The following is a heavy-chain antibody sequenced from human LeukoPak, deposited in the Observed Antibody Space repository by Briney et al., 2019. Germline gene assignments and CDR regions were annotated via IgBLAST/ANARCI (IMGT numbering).Heavy chain of an antibody. D-gene: IGHD6-19*01. CDR1: GYTLSDYY. J-gene: IGHJ6*02. Sequence: ASVKVSCKASGYTLSDYYMHWVRQAPGQGLEWMGWINPNSGDTKYAQNLQGRVTLTSDTSINTAYMELTRLRSDDTAVYYCARGEGIAVTFYGMDVWGQGTTVTVSS. CDR3: ARGEGIAVTFYGMDV. V-gene: IGHV1-2*02. CDR2: INPNSGDT.